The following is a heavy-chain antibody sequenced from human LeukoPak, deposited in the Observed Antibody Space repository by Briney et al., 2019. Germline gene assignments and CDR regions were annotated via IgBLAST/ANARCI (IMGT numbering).Heavy chain of an antibody. J-gene: IGHJ4*02. CDR1: GGSFSGYY. CDR2: INHSGST. D-gene: IGHD4-17*01. CDR3: ARRDPVTTRRYFDC. V-gene: IGHV4-34*01. Sequence: SETLSLTCAVYGGSFSGYYWSWIRQPPGKGLEWIGEINHSGSTNYNPSLKSRVTISVDTSKNQFSLKLSSVTAADTAVNYCARRDPVTTRRYFDCWGQGTLVTVSS.